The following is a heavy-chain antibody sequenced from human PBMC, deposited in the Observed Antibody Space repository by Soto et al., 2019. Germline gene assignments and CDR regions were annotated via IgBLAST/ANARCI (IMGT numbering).Heavy chain of an antibody. CDR3: AGDQGPNYMAV. CDR2: ISGRDGNI. CDR1: GFTFSASF. V-gene: IGHV3-11*01. J-gene: IGHJ6*03. Sequence: QVQLVESGGGLVKPGGSLRLSWAALGFTFSASFMSCSRQTPGKGLEWLSYISGRDGNIYYADSVRGRFTISRDNAKNSVYLQMNSLRAEDTAVYYCAGDQGPNYMAVWGKGTTVTVS.